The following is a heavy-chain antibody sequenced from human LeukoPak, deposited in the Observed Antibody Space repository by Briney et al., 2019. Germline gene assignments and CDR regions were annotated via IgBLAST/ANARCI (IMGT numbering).Heavy chain of an antibody. CDR1: GFTFSSYN. CDR2: ISSSSNYI. D-gene: IGHD2/OR15-2a*01. Sequence: GGSLRLSCAASGFTFSSYNMNWVRQAPGKGLGWVSSISSSSNYIYYADSVKGRFTISRDNAKNSLYLQMKSLRAEDTAVYYCARGKTSQNIVTRKTYNWFDPWGQGTLVTVSS. V-gene: IGHV3-21*01. CDR3: ARGKTSQNIVTRKTYNWFDP. J-gene: IGHJ5*02.